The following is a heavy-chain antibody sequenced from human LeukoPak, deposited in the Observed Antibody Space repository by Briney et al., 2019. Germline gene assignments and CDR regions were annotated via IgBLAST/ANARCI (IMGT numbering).Heavy chain of an antibody. D-gene: IGHD6-19*01. CDR1: GGSISSSSYY. V-gene: IGHV4-39*02. Sequence: SETLSLTCTVSGGSISSSSYYWGWIRQPPGKGLEWIGSIYYSGSTYYNPSLKSRVTISVDTSKNQFSLKLSSVTAADTAVYYCARDLQWLVSYDHYFDYWGQGTLVTVSS. CDR2: IYYSGST. CDR3: ARDLQWLVSYDHYFDY. J-gene: IGHJ4*02.